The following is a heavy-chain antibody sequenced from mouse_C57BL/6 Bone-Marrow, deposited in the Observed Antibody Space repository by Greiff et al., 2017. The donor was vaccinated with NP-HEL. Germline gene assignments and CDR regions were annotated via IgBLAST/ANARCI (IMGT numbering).Heavy chain of an antibody. CDR1: GFSFNTYA. CDR3: VRQMRSYWYFDV. V-gene: IGHV10-1*01. J-gene: IGHJ1*03. Sequence: EVQLVESGGGLVQPKGSLKLSCAASGFSFNTYAMNWVRQAPGKGLEWVARIRSKSNNYATYYADSVKDRFTISRDDSESMLYLQMNNLKTEDTAMYYCVRQMRSYWYFDVWGTGTTVTVSS. CDR2: IRSKSNNYAT.